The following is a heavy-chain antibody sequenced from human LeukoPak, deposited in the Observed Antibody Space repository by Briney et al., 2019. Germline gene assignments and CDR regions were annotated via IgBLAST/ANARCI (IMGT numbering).Heavy chain of an antibody. Sequence: AGSLRLSCAASGFTVSSNYMSWVRQAPGKGLEWVSVIYSGGSTYYADSVKGRFTISRQNSKNTVDLQMNSLRPEDTAVYYCARDGRYCIITSCYGYYGMDVWGQGTTVTVSS. J-gene: IGHJ6*02. CDR3: ARDGRYCIITSCYGYYGMDV. D-gene: IGHD2-2*01. CDR1: GFTVSSNY. CDR2: IYSGGST. V-gene: IGHV3-53*04.